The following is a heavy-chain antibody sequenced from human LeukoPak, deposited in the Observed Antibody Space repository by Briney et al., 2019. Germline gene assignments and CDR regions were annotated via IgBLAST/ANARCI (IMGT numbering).Heavy chain of an antibody. CDR3: AKDDSTGGFDY. D-gene: IGHD7-27*01. V-gene: IGHV3-43*02. CDR2: ISGDGASA. CDR1: GFSFDDSA. Sequence: GGSLRLSCAASGFSFDDSAMYWVRQAPGKGLEWVSLISGDGASAFYADSAKGRFTISRDNSKNSLYLQMNSLRTEDTAFYYCAKDDSTGGFDYWGQGTLVTVSS. J-gene: IGHJ4*02.